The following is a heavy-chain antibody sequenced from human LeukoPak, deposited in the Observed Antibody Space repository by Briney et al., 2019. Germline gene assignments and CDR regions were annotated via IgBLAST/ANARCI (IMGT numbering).Heavy chain of an antibody. CDR2: IYSSETT. CDR1: GGSITGYH. CDR3: ARRNDFDI. J-gene: IGHJ3*02. Sequence: SETLSLTCTVSGGSITGYHWSWIRQPPGKGLEWIGYIYSSETTNYKPSLKSRVTISADTSKNQFSLKLTSVTAADTTIYYCARRNDFDIWGQGTMVTVSS. V-gene: IGHV4-4*08.